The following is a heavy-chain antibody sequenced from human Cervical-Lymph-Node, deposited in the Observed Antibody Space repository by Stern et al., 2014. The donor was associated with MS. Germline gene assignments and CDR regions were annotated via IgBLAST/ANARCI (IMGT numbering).Heavy chain of an antibody. Sequence: QEQLVQSGTEVRKPGASVKISCKTSGHTVTSYSLHWIRQAPGQGLEWIAVFSPSANRTTLAQKVQGRVTVTWDTSTSTLYLGLSSLRSDDTAVYYCATPLPYALWGQGTLVTVSS. CDR3: ATPLPYAL. J-gene: IGHJ4*02. CDR2: FSPSANRT. V-gene: IGHV1-46*01. CDR1: GHTVTSYS. D-gene: IGHD4-17*01.